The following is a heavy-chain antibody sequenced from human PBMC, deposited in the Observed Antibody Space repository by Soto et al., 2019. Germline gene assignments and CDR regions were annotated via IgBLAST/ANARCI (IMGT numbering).Heavy chain of an antibody. CDR1: GESFSGHI. J-gene: IGHJ4*02. D-gene: IGHD6-19*01. Sequence: SDTLSLTCAVYGESFSGHIWTWIRQTPGKGLQRIGQINHSGSASYNPSIKSRVTISVHTSNSQFSLELSSVTAADTAVYYCARGLITGSHYSGGWYYFDSWGQGTQVTVS. CDR3: ARGLITGSHYSGGWYYFDS. CDR2: INHSGSA. V-gene: IGHV4-34*01.